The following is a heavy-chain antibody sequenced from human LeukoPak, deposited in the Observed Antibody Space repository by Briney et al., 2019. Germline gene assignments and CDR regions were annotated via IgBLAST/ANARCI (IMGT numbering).Heavy chain of an antibody. V-gene: IGHV3-74*01. D-gene: IGHD1-14*01. Sequence: GGSLRLSCTASGLTFSSYWMHWVRQAPGKGLVWVSRINSDGSSTTYADFVKGRFTVSRDDAKSTLYLQMNSLRAEDTALYYCISSNPTFDYWGQGTLVTVSS. J-gene: IGHJ4*02. CDR1: GLTFSSYW. CDR3: ISSNPTFDY. CDR2: INSDGSST.